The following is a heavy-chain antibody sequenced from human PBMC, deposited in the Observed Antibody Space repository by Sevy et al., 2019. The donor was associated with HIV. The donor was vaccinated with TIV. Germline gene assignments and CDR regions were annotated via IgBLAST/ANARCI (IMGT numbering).Heavy chain of an antibody. J-gene: IGHJ6*03. CDR3: AKSRLLHYYYYMDV. V-gene: IGHV3-23*01. CDR2: ISGSGGST. CDR1: GFTFSSYA. Sequence: GGSLRLSCAASGFTFSSYAMSWVRQAPGKGLEWVSDISGSGGSTYYADSVKGRFTISRDNSKNTLYLQMNSLRAEDTAVYYCAKSRLLHYYYYMDVWGKGTTVTVSS.